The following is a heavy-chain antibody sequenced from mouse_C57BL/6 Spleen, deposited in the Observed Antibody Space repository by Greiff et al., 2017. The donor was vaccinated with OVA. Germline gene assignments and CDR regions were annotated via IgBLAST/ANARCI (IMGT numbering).Heavy chain of an antibody. J-gene: IGHJ1*03. CDR1: GFTFSDFY. D-gene: IGHD1-1*01. CDR3: ARDAWDDYYGSSYGYFDV. CDR2: SRNKANDYTT. Sequence: EVKLVESGGGLVQSGRSLRLSCATSGFTFSDFYMEWVRQAPGKGLEWIAASRNKANDYTTEYSASVKGRFIVSRDTSQSILYLQMNALRAEDTAIYYCARDAWDDYYGSSYGYFDVWGTGTTVTVSS. V-gene: IGHV7-1*01.